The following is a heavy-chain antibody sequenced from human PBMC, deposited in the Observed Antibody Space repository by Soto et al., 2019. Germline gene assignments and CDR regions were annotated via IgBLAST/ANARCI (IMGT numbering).Heavy chain of an antibody. D-gene: IGHD1-26*01. J-gene: IGHJ5*02. CDR1: GGTFSSYA. CDR2: IIPIFGTA. CDR3: ARVGATIDWFDP. V-gene: IGHV1-69*13. Sequence: SVKVSCKASGGTFSSYAISWVRQAPGQGLEWMGGIIPIFGTANYAQKFQGRVTITADESTSTAYMELRSLRSDDTAVYYCARVGATIDWFDPWGQGTLVTVSS.